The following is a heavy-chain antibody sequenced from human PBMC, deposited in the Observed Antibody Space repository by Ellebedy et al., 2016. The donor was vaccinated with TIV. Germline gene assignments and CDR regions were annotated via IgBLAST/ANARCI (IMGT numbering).Heavy chain of an antibody. D-gene: IGHD2-2*01. J-gene: IGHJ6*03. CDR3: ARAGCSGADCYDGYYYYYMDV. V-gene: IGHV1-69*13. CDR1: RGTFNKYA. CDR2: IVAIFGTA. Sequence: ASVKVSXKASRGTFNKYAISWVRQAPGQGLEWMGGIVAIFGTANYAQKFQGRVTITADESTSTACMELSSLRSEDTAVYYCARAGCSGADCYDGYYYYYMDVWGKGTTVTVSS.